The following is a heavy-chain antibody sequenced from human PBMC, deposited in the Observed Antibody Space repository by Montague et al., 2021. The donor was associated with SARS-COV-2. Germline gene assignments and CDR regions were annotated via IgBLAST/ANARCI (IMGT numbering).Heavy chain of an antibody. CDR3: VREKYYFDDSGSK. J-gene: IGHJ4*02. Sequence: SETLSLICSASGVSISSGSYYWSWVRQPPGKGLEWIGYVYHTGSTNYNPSLKSRVTLSIDTSKNQFSLNLTSVTAADTAVYYCVREKYYFDDSGSKWGQGTLVTV. D-gene: IGHD3-22*01. V-gene: IGHV4-61*01. CDR2: VYHTGST. CDR1: GVSISSGSYY.